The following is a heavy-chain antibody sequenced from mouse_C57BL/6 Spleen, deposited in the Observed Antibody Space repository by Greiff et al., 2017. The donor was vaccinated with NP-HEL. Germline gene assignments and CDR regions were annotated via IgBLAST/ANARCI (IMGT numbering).Heavy chain of an antibody. V-gene: IGHV5-17*01. Sequence: DVKLVESGGGLVKPGGSLKLSCAASGFTFSDYGMHWVRQAPEKGLEWVAYISSGSSTIYYADTVKGRFTISRDNAKNTLFLQMTSRRSEDTAMYYCAKSGTGAWFAYWGQGTLVTVSA. CDR3: AKSGTGAWFAY. CDR1: GFTFSDYG. CDR2: ISSGSSTI. J-gene: IGHJ3*01. D-gene: IGHD3-3*01.